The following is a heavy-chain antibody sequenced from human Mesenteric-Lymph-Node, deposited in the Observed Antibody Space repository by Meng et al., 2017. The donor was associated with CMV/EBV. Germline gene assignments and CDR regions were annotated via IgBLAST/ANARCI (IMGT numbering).Heavy chain of an antibody. J-gene: IGHJ3*02. D-gene: IGHD2-2*03. Sequence: SGWRQATGYGLEWMGWISAYNGTTNYAQKVQGRGTMTTDTSTSTASMELRSLRSDDTAVYYCARGAPGYCSSTSCYVGRADAFDIWGQGTMVTVSS. CDR2: ISAYNGTT. V-gene: IGHV1-18*01. CDR3: ARGAPGYCSSTSCYVGRADAFDI.